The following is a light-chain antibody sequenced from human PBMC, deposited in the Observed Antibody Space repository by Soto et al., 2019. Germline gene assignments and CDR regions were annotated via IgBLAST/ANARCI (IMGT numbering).Light chain of an antibody. V-gene: IGLV1-44*01. CDR1: NSNIESNT. CDR2: GST. J-gene: IGLJ2*01. Sequence: QAVVTQPPSASGTPGQRVTISCSGGNSNIESNTVNWYQQLPGTAPKLLIYGSTNRPSGVPARFSGSKSDTSASLAITGLQAEDEADYYCQSYDSILDGVIFGGGTKLTVL. CDR3: QSYDSILDGVI.